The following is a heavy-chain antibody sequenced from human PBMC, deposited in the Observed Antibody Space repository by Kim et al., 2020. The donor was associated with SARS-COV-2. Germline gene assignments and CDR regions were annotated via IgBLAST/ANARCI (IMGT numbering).Heavy chain of an antibody. CDR3: ATREVDITVWERDSSGYSGNWFDP. D-gene: IGHD3-22*01. V-gene: IGHV1-24*01. Sequence: ASVKVSCKVSGYTLTELSMHWVRQAPGKGLEWMGGFDPEDGETIYAQKFQGRVTMTEDTSTDTAYMELSSLRSEDTAVYYCATREVDITVWERDSSGYSGNWFDPWGQGTLVTVSS. CDR1: GYTLTELS. J-gene: IGHJ5*02. CDR2: FDPEDGET.